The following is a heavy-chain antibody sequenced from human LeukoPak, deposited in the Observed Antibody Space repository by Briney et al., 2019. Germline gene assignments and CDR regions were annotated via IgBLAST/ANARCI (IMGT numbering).Heavy chain of an antibody. CDR1: GFTSSSYA. V-gene: IGHV3-23*01. CDR2: ISGSGGST. D-gene: IGHD3-10*01. CDR3: AKDGHYYGSGSYISY. Sequence: GGSLRLSCAASGFTSSSYAMSWVRQAPGKGLEWVSAISGSGGSTYYADSVKGRFTISRDNSKNTLYLQMNSLRAEDTAVYYCAKDGHYYGSGSYISYWGQGTLVTVSS. J-gene: IGHJ4*02.